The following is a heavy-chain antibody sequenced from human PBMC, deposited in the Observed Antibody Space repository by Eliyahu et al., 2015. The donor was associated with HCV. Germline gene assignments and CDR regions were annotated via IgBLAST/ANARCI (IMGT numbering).Heavy chain of an antibody. D-gene: IGHD2-15*01. Sequence: EVQLVESGGGLVQPGGSLRLSXAASGFTFSSYSXNGVRQAPGKGXXWVSYISXSSSTIYYADSVKGRFTISRDNAKNSLYLQMNSLRDEDTAVYYCARAPCSGGSCWHLDVWGQGTTVTVSS. CDR3: ARAPCSGGSCWHLDV. V-gene: IGHV3-48*02. CDR1: GFTFSSYS. CDR2: ISXSSSTI. J-gene: IGHJ6*02.